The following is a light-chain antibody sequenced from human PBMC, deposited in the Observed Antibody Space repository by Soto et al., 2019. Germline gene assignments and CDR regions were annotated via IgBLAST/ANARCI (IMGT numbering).Light chain of an antibody. J-gene: IGKJ1*01. CDR3: QQYNNWPRT. CDR1: QSVNSN. Sequence: EILMTQSPATLSLSPGERATISCRASQSVNSNLAWYQQRAAQAPRLLIYDTSTRDTGIPARFSGSGSRTDCTLPISRLQFEDVEVYFCQQYNNWPRTFGQGTKVEI. V-gene: IGKV3-15*01. CDR2: DTS.